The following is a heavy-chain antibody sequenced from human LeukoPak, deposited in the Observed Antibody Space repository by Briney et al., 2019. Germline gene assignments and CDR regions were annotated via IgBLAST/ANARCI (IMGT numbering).Heavy chain of an antibody. CDR3: ARAEVREREAFDI. CDR2: INPSGGST. D-gene: IGHD3-10*01. V-gene: IGHV1-46*01. CDR1: GCTFTSYY. J-gene: IGHJ3*02. Sequence: ASVKVSCKASGCTFTSYYMHWVRQAPGQGLEWMGIINPSGGSTSYAQKFQGRVTMTRDTSTSTVYMELSSLRSEDTAVYYCARAEVREREAFDIWGQGTMVTVSS.